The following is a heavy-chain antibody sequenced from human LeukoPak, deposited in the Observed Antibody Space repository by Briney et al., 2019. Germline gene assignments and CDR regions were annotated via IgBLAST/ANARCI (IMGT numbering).Heavy chain of an antibody. V-gene: IGHV3-30-3*01. D-gene: IGHD3-10*01. J-gene: IGHJ5*02. CDR2: ISLDGSTE. Sequence: GGSLRLSCVASGFSLSNFQMYWVRQAPGKGLEWVSIISLDGSTEFYADSVKGRFTISRDTASNTMHLEMNNLRIEDTAVYYCMRDYMGWFDHWGQGSLVTVSS. CDR1: GFSLSNFQ. CDR3: MRDYMGWFDH.